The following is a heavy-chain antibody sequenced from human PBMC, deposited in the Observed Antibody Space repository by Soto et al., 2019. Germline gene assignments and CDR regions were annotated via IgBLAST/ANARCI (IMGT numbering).Heavy chain of an antibody. CDR3: ARGGGQLVREYYYYGMDV. CDR2: INLIGGST. J-gene: IGHJ6*02. V-gene: IGHV1-46*01. Sequence: GASVKVSCKASGYTFTSYYMHWVRQAPGEGLEWMGIINLIGGSTSYAQKFQGRVTMTRDTSTSTAYMELRSLRPDDTAVYYCARGGGQLVREYYYYGMDVWGQGTTVTVSS. CDR1: GYTFTSYY. D-gene: IGHD6-6*01.